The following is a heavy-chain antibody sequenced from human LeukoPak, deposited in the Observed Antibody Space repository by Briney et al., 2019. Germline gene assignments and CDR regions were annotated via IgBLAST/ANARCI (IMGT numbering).Heavy chain of an antibody. J-gene: IGHJ4*02. Sequence: ASVKVSCKASGYTFTRYYLHWVRQAPGQGLEWTGIINPSGGSTRYAQKFQGRVTMTRDTSTSTVYMELKSLRSEDTAIYYCARDGTPEYDHIWGRPQLYWGQGTLVIVSS. CDR2: INPSGGST. CDR1: GYTFTRYY. V-gene: IGHV1-46*01. D-gene: IGHD3-16*01. CDR3: ARDGTPEYDHIWGRPQLY.